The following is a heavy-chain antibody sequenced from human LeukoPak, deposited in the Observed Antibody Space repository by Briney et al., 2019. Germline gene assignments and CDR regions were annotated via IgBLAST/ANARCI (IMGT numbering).Heavy chain of an antibody. V-gene: IGHV3-74*01. D-gene: IGHD3-10*01. CDR1: GFTFSSYW. J-gene: IGHJ4*02. CDR2: NTNGSPT. Sequence: GGSLRLSCAASGFTFSSYWMHWVRQAPGKGLVWVSRNTNGSPTQYADSVKGRFTISRDNAKNTLYLQMNSLRAEDTAVYYCAGDLISGSGSLGYWGQGTLVTVSS. CDR3: AGDLISGSGSLGY.